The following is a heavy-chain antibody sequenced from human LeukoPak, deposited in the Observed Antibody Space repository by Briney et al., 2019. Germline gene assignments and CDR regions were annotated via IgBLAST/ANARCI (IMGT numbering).Heavy chain of an antibody. CDR1: GFTFSNSG. V-gene: IGHV3-33*01. CDR3: ARKGDGYNSIDY. CDR2: IWYDGSNK. J-gene: IGHJ4*02. Sequence: GGSLRLSCAASGFTFSNSGMSWVRQAPGKGLVWVAVIWYDGSNKYYADSVKGRFTISRDNSRNTLFLQMNTLRAEDTAVYYCARKGDGYNSIDYWGQGTLVTVS. D-gene: IGHD5-24*01.